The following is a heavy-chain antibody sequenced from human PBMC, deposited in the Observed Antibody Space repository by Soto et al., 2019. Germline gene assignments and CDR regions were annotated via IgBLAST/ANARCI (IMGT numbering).Heavy chain of an antibody. CDR3: ATDRFASPVDS. J-gene: IGHJ4*02. D-gene: IGHD3-10*01. CDR2: IRSKTSGVAA. Sequence: PGGSLRLSCAASGFTFSNAWMIWVRQAPGKGLEWLGRIRSKTSGVAADYSAPVEGRFTISRDDSKNTLYLQMNSLKTEETAIYYCATDRFASPVDSWGQGTLVTVSS. CDR1: GFTFSNAW. V-gene: IGHV3-15*01.